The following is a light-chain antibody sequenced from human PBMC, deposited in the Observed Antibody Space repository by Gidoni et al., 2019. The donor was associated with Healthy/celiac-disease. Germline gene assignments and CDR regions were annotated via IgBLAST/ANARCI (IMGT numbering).Light chain of an antibody. V-gene: IGKV3-20*01. CDR1: QSVSSSY. CDR3: QQYGSSLLT. Sequence: EIVLTQSPGTLSLSPGERATLSCRASQSVSSSYLAWYQQKPGQAPRLLIYGASSRATGIPDRFSGSGSGTDFTLTISRLEPEDFAVYYCQQYGSSLLTVXGGTKVEIK. J-gene: IGKJ4*01. CDR2: GAS.